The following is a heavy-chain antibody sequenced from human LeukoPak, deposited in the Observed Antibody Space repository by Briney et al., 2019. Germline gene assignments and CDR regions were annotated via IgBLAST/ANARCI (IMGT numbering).Heavy chain of an antibody. D-gene: IGHD3-16*01. V-gene: IGHV1-2*02. CDR1: GYTFTGYY. CDR3: ASGVYYDYVWGSYSSG. Sequence: VSVKVSCKASGYTFTGYYMHWVRQAPGQGLEWMGWINPNSGGTNYAQKFQGRVTMTRDTSISTAYMELSSLRSEDTAVYYCASGVYYDYVWGSYSSGWGQGTLVTVSS. J-gene: IGHJ4*02. CDR2: INPNSGGT.